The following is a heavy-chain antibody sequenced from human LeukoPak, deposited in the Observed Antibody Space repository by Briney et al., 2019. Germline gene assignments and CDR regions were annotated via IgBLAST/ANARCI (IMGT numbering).Heavy chain of an antibody. V-gene: IGHV3-7*01. CDR1: GFTFSTYW. Sequence: PGRSLRLSCAASGFTFSTYWMSWVRQAPGKGLEWVANIRQDGSAKYYLDSVKGRFTISRDNAKNSLYLQMNSLRAEDTAVYSCTRDRQGPKLYEMHVWGQGTTVTVSS. D-gene: IGHD3-10*01. J-gene: IGHJ6*02. CDR2: IRQDGSAK. CDR3: TRDRQGPKLYEMHV.